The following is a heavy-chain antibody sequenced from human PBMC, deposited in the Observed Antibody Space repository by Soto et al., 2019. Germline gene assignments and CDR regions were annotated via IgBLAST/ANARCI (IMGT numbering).Heavy chain of an antibody. D-gene: IGHD4-4*01. V-gene: IGHV3-11*01. CDR3: ASFYSNYVDYFDY. Sequence: GGSLRLSCAASGFTFSDYYMSWIRQAPGKGLEWVSYISSSGSTIYYADSVKGRFTISRDNAKNSLYLQMNSLRAEDTAVYYCASFYSNYVDYFDYWGQGALVTVSS. CDR1: GFTFSDYY. J-gene: IGHJ4*02. CDR2: ISSSGSTI.